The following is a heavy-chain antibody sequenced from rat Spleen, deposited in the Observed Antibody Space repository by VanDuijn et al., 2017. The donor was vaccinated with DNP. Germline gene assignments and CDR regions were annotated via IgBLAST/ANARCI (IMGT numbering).Heavy chain of an antibody. CDR1: GFTFNNYW. J-gene: IGHJ3*01. Sequence: EVQLVESGGGLVQPGRSMKLSCAASGFTFNNYWMTWIRQAPGKGLEWIASIINTGGNTYYPDSVKGRFTISRVNAKSTLYLQMNSLRSEDTATYYCARSDSYGFPYWGQGTLVTVSS. V-gene: IGHV5-31*01. CDR2: IINTGGNT. CDR3: ARSDSYGFPY. D-gene: IGHD1-2*01.